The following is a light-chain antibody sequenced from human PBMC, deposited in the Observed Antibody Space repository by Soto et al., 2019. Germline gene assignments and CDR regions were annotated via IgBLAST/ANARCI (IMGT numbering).Light chain of an antibody. J-gene: IGLJ3*02. CDR2: DVN. V-gene: IGLV2-11*01. Sequence: QSALTQPRSVSGSPGQSVTISCTGTSSDVGGYNYVSWYQQHPGKAPKLVIYDVNKRPSGVPDRFSGSKSGNTASLTISGLQAEDEADYYCCSYAGTSLWVFGGGTKLTVL. CDR1: SSDVGGYNY. CDR3: CSYAGTSLWV.